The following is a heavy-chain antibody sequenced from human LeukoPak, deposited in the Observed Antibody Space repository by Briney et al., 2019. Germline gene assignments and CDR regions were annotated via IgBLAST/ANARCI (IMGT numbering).Heavy chain of an antibody. D-gene: IGHD3-10*01. J-gene: IGHJ3*02. CDR2: IYTSGST. Sequence: PSETLSLTCTVSGGSISSYYWSWIRQPAGKGLEWIGRIYTSGSTNYNPSLKSRVTISVDTSKNQFSLKLSSVTAADTAVYYCAVTYYYGSGSYGDAFDIWGQGTMVTVSS. V-gene: IGHV4-4*07. CDR1: GGSISSYY. CDR3: AVTYYYGSGSYGDAFDI.